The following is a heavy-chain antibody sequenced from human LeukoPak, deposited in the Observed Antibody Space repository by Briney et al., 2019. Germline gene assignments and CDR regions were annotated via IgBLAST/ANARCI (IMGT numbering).Heavy chain of an antibody. CDR1: GYTFTSYY. Sequence: ASVKVSCKASGYTFTSYYMHWVRQAPGQGLEWMGIINPSGGSTSYAQKFQGRVIMTRDTFTSTVYMELSSLRSEDTAVYYCASELSRGDEGFDYWGQGTLVTVSS. CDR2: INPSGGST. J-gene: IGHJ4*02. D-gene: IGHD3-10*01. V-gene: IGHV1-46*01. CDR3: ASELSRGDEGFDY.